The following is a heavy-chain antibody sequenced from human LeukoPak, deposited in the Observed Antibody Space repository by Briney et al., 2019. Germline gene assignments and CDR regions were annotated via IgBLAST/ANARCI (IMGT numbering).Heavy chain of an antibody. J-gene: IGHJ3*02. CDR1: GFTFSSYA. D-gene: IGHD3-3*01. CDR3: ARTYDFGRGPPGDAFDN. CDR2: ISGSGGST. V-gene: IGHV3-23*01. Sequence: GGSLRLSCAASGFTFSSYAMNWVRQAPGKGLEWVSGISGSGGSTYYADSVKGRFTLSRDNARESVFLQMDNLRVDDTAVYYCARTYDFGRGPPGDAFDNWGPGTWVIVSS.